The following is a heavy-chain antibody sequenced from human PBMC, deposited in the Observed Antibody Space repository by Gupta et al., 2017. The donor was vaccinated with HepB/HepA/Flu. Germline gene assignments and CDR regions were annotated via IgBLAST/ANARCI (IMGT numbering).Heavy chain of an antibody. Sequence: QVQLVQSGPEVKPPGASVKISCKASQETFTSHYIHWVRQAPGQGLEWLGVINPIGDGTNYAQKFRGRVTLTRDTSTSSFYMEFTSLRSEDTAVYYCARGRVPTTKSGWLDPWGQGTLVTVSS. J-gene: IGHJ5*02. V-gene: IGHV1-46*01. CDR2: INPIGDGT. D-gene: IGHD1-26*01. CDR3: ARGRVPTTKSGWLDP. CDR1: QETFTSHY.